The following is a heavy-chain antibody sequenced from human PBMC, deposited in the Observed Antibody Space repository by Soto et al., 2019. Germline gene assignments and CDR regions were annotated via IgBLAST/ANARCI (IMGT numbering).Heavy chain of an antibody. Sequence: GESLKISCKGSGYSFTSYWISWVRQVPGKGLEWMGRIDPSDSYTNYSPSFQGHVTISADKSISTAYLQWSSLKASDTAMYYCARQVLEYSSSWYTDGYYYYGMDVWGQGTTVTVSS. CDR1: GYSFTSYW. CDR2: IDPSDSYT. D-gene: IGHD6-13*01. V-gene: IGHV5-10-1*01. CDR3: ARQVLEYSSSWYTDGYYYYGMDV. J-gene: IGHJ6*02.